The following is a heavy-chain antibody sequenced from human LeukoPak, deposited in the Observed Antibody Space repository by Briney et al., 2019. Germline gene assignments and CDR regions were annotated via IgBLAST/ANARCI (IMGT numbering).Heavy chain of an antibody. J-gene: IGHJ5*02. CDR2: IRYDGSNK. D-gene: IGHD1-14*01. V-gene: IGHV3-30*02. CDR3: ARAPTRWHNYFDP. Sequence: GGSLRLSCAASGFTFSSYGMHWVRQAPGKGLEWVAFIRYDGSNKYYADSVKGRFTISREDSSNFLYLQMNNLRAGDTAVYYCARAPTRWHNYFDPWGQGTPVTVSS. CDR1: GFTFSSYG.